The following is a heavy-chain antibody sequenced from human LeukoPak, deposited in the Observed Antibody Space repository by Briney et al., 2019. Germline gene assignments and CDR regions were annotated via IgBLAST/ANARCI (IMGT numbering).Heavy chain of an antibody. V-gene: IGHV3-21*01. D-gene: IGHD2-21*02. CDR2: ISSSSSYI. Sequence: GGSLRLSCAASGFTFSSYSMNWVRQAPGKGLEWVSSISSSSSYIYYADSVKGRFTISRDNAKNSLYLQMNGLRAEDTAVYYCARDRGAYCGGDCYLGFDYWGRGTLVTVSS. CDR1: GFTFSSYS. CDR3: ARDRGAYCGGDCYLGFDY. J-gene: IGHJ4*01.